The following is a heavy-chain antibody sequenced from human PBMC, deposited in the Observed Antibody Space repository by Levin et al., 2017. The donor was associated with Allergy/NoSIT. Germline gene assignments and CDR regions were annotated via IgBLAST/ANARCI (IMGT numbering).Heavy chain of an antibody. J-gene: IGHJ4*02. CDR1: GGSISSRDYY. V-gene: IGHV4-30-4*01. Sequence: PSETLSLTCTVSGGSISSRDYYWRWIRQPPGKGLEWIGQIYYSGSTFLNPSLQSRLSISIDTSKNQFSLRLNSVTAADTAVYFCARENFDCSRTTCYDNYWGQGALVTVSS. CDR3: ARENFDCSRTTCYDNY. D-gene: IGHD2-2*01. CDR2: IYYSGST.